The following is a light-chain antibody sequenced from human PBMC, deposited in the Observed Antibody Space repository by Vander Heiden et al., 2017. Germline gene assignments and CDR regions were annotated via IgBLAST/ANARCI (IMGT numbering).Light chain of an antibody. V-gene: IGKV3-11*01. J-gene: IGKJ4*01. CDR2: DAS. Sequence: ELVLTQSPATLSLSPGETATLSCSASQSVSSYLAWYQQKPGQAPRLLIYDASNRATGIPARFSGSESGTDFTLTISSLETEDFAVYYCQQRSNWPPGLTFGGGTKVEIK. CDR1: QSVSSY. CDR3: QQRSNWPPGLT.